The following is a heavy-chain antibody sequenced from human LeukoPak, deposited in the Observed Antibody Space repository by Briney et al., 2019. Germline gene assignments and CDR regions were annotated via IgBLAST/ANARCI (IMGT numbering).Heavy chain of an antibody. V-gene: IGHV4-59*01. D-gene: IGHD2-21*02. Sequence: SETLSLTCTVSGGSISSFYWSWIRQPPGKGLEWIGYIFYSGSTNYNPSLKSRVTISVDTSKNPFSLKLSSVTAADTAVYYCARGVVTAPQTFDYWGQGTLVTVSS. CDR3: ARGVVTAPQTFDY. J-gene: IGHJ4*02. CDR1: GGSISSFY. CDR2: IFYSGST.